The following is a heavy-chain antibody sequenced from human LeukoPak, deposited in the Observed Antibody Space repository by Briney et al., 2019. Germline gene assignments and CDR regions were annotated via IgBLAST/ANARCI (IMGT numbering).Heavy chain of an antibody. CDR3: ARAPMEDSNYYYYGMDV. J-gene: IGHJ6*02. D-gene: IGHD2-8*01. Sequence: GGSLRLSCAASGFTVSSNYMSWVRQAPGKGLEWVSVIYSGGSTYYADSVKGRFTISRDNSKHTLYLQMNSLRAEDTAVYYCARAPMEDSNYYYYGMDVWGQGTTVTVSS. CDR2: IYSGGST. V-gene: IGHV3-66*01. CDR1: GFTVSSNY.